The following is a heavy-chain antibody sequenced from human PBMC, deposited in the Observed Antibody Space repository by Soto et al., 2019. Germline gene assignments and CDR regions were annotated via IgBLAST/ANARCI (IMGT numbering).Heavy chain of an antibody. CDR3: ARSPPAPRLRYFDWPQIPRPHYMDV. Sequence: SETLSLTCAVYGGSFSGYYWSWIRQPPWKGLEWIGEINHSGSTNYNPSLKSRVTISVDTSKNQFSLKLSSVTAADTAVYYCARSPPAPRLRYFDWPQIPRPHYMDVWGKGTTVTVSS. CDR1: GGSFSGYY. V-gene: IGHV4-34*01. D-gene: IGHD3-9*01. CDR2: INHSGST. J-gene: IGHJ6*03.